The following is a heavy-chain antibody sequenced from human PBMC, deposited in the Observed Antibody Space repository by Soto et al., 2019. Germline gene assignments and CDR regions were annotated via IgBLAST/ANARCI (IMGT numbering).Heavy chain of an antibody. D-gene: IGHD6-19*01. V-gene: IGHV3-23*01. CDR2: ISGSGGST. Sequence: EVQLLESGGGLVQPGGSLRLSCAASGFTFSSYAMSWVRQAPGKGLEWVSAISGSGGSTYYADSVKGRFTISRDNSKDTLYLQMNSLRAEDTAVYYCAKTLEEMLAVAGIGYWGQGTLVTVSS. CDR1: GFTFSSYA. CDR3: AKTLEEMLAVAGIGY. J-gene: IGHJ4*02.